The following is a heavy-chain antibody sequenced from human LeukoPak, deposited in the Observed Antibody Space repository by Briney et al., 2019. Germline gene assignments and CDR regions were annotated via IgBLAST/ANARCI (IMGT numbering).Heavy chain of an antibody. CDR2: ISWKSGSI. V-gene: IGHV3-9*01. CDR3: AKASYHCGVGAFDL. CDR1: GFTFDDYA. D-gene: IGHD3-16*02. J-gene: IGHJ3*01. Sequence: GRSLRLSCAASGFTFDDYAMHWVRQAPGKGLEWVSGISWKSGSIGYADSVKGRFTISRDNVKNSLYLQMNSLRAEDTALYYCAKASYHCGVGAFDLWGQGTMHTVSS.